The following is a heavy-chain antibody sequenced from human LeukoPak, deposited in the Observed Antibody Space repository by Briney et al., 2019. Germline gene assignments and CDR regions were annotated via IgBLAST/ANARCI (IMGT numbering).Heavy chain of an antibody. CDR3: ARLGYCSGGSCY. D-gene: IGHD2-15*01. Sequence: PGGSLRLSCAASGFTFSSYSMNWVCQAPGKGLEWVSSISSSSSYIYYADSVKGRFTISRDNAKNSLYLQMNSLRAEDTAVYYCARLGYCSGGSCYWGQGTLVTVSS. J-gene: IGHJ4*02. CDR1: GFTFSSYS. CDR2: ISSSSSYI. V-gene: IGHV3-21*01.